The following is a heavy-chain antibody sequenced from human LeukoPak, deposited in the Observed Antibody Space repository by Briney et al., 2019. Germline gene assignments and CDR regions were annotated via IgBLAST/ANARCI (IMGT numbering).Heavy chain of an antibody. V-gene: IGHV3-30-3*01. CDR3: ARNHFDY. Sequence: PPGGSLRLSCAASGFTFSSYAMHWVRQAPGKGLEWVAVISYDGSNKYYADSVKGRFTISRDNSKSTLYLQMNSLRAEDTAVYYCARNHFDYWGQGTLVTVSS. CDR2: ISYDGSNK. J-gene: IGHJ4*02. CDR1: GFTFSSYA.